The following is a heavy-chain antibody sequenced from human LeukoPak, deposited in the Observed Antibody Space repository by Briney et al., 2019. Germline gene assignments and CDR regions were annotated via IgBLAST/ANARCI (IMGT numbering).Heavy chain of an antibody. CDR3: ASAIAIPAWAFDL. D-gene: IGHD6-13*01. CDR2: IYYSGST. CDR1: GGSISTSGYN. J-gene: IGHJ3*01. V-gene: IGHV4-39*07. Sequence: SETLSLTCTVSGGSISTSGYNWGWIRQPPGKGLEWIGSIYYSGSTYYNPSLKSRLTMSVDTSQNQFSLKLSSVTAADTAVYYCASAIAIPAWAFDLWGQGTVVTVSS.